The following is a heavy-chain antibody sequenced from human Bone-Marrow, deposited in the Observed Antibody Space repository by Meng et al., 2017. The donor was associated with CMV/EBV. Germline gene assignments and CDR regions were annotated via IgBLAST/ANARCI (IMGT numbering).Heavy chain of an antibody. Sequence: ASVKVSCKASGYTFIGYYIHWVRQAPGQGLEWMGWINPHPNRGGTVNAQKFQGRITMTSDTSGSTAYMQLSRLRSDDTAVYYCARVEMLGTTLEDGMDVWGQGTTVTVSS. CDR3: ARVEMLGTTLEDGMDV. D-gene: IGHD2/OR15-2a*01. V-gene: IGHV1-2*02. CDR2: INPHPNRGGT. J-gene: IGHJ6*02. CDR1: GYTFIGYY.